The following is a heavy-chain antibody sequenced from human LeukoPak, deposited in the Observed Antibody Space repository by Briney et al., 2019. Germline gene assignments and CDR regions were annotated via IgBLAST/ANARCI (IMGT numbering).Heavy chain of an antibody. CDR3: AREGRRVAFDI. CDR2: INPNSGGT. CDR1: GYTFTSYD. J-gene: IGHJ3*02. Sequence: ASVKVSCKASGYTFTSYDINWVRQAPGQGLEWMGWINPNSGGTNYAQKFQGRVTMTRDTSISTAYMELSRLRSDDTAVYYCAREGRRVAFDIWGQGTMVTVSS. D-gene: IGHD3-10*01. V-gene: IGHV1-2*02.